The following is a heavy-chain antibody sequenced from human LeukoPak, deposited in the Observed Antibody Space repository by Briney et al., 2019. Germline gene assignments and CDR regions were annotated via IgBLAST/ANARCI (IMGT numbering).Heavy chain of an antibody. J-gene: IGHJ6*02. Sequence: ASVKVSCKASGGTFSSYAISWVRQAPGQGLEWMGRIIPILGIANYAQKFQGRVTITADKSTSTAYMELSSLRSEDTAVYYCARDRDIVVVPTNLDYYYYGMDVWGQGTTVTVSS. V-gene: IGHV1-69*04. CDR1: GGTFSSYA. D-gene: IGHD2-2*01. CDR3: ARDRDIVVVPTNLDYYYYGMDV. CDR2: IIPILGIA.